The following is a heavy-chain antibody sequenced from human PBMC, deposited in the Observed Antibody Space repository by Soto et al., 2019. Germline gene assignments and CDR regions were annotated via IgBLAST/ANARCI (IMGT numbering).Heavy chain of an antibody. CDR1: GFSLNSYA. Sequence: PGGSLRLSCAASGFSLNSYAMHWVRQAPGKGLEWVAVISYDGSNKFYGDSVKGRFTISRDNSKNTVYLQMASLRTEDTAVYYCESDCSSHTCYRQGGMDVWGQGTTVTVSS. CDR2: ISYDGSNK. J-gene: IGHJ6*02. CDR3: ESDCSSHTCYRQGGMDV. D-gene: IGHD2-2*02. V-gene: IGHV3-30-3*01.